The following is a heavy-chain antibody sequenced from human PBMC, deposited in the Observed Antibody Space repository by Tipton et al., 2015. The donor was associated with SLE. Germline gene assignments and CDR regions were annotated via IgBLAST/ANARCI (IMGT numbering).Heavy chain of an antibody. Sequence: TLSLTCEVSGYSISSGYFWGWIRQPPGKGLEWIGGSYHSGNTYYKPSLKSRVTMSVDTSKNQFSLKLSSVTAADTAVYHCARSDYGDWYFALWGRGTLVTVSS. CDR1: GYSISSGYF. CDR2: SYHSGNT. V-gene: IGHV4-38-2*01. D-gene: IGHD4-17*01. CDR3: ARSDYGDWYFAL. J-gene: IGHJ2*01.